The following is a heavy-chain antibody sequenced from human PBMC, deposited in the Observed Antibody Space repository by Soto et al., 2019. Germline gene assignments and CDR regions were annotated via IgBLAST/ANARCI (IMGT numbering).Heavy chain of an antibody. V-gene: IGHV3-23*01. Sequence: EVQLLESGGALVQPGGSLRLSCRGSGFTFSDFAMNWVRQAPNKGLEWVSTMTGSGDTTYYAESVKGRFTISRDNAKNSLYLEMNSLRAEDTAVYYCARESEDLTSNFDYWGQGTLVTVSS. J-gene: IGHJ4*02. CDR2: MTGSGDTT. CDR1: GFTFSDFA. CDR3: ARESEDLTSNFDY.